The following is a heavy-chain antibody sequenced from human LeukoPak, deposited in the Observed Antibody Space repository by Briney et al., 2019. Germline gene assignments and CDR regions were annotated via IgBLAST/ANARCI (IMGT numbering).Heavy chain of an antibody. Sequence: ASVKVSCKASGYTFTGYYMHWVRQAPGQGLEWMGWISAYNGNTNYAQKLQGRVTMTTDTSTSTAYMELRSLRSDDTAVYYCARDGGYCSGGSCYDYWGQGTLVTVSS. J-gene: IGHJ4*02. D-gene: IGHD2-15*01. CDR2: ISAYNGNT. CDR1: GYTFTGYY. V-gene: IGHV1-18*04. CDR3: ARDGGYCSGGSCYDY.